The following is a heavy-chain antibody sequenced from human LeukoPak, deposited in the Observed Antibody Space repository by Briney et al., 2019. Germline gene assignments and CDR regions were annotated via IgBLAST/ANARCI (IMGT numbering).Heavy chain of an antibody. CDR2: ISYDGSNK. J-gene: IGHJ4*02. V-gene: IGHV3-30-3*01. D-gene: IGHD3-3*01. Sequence: GGSLRLSCAASGFTFSSYAMHWVRQAPGKGLEWVAVISYDGSNKYYADSVKGRFTISRDNSKNTLYLQMNSLRAEDTAVYYCARGGPYYDSWSGYYTLDYWGQGTLVTVSS. CDR1: GFTFSSYA. CDR3: ARGGPYYDSWSGYYTLDY.